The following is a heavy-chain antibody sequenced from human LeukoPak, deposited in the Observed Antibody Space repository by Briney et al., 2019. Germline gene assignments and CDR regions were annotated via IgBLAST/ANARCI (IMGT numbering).Heavy chain of an antibody. V-gene: IGHV1-8*01. Sequence: GASVKVSCKASGYTFTSYDINWVRQATGQGLEWMGWMNPNSGNTGYAQKFQGRVTMTRNTSISTAYMELSRLRSDDTAVYYCARENILTGYTLIDYWGQGTLVTVSS. D-gene: IGHD3-9*01. CDR2: MNPNSGNT. J-gene: IGHJ4*02. CDR3: ARENILTGYTLIDY. CDR1: GYTFTSYD.